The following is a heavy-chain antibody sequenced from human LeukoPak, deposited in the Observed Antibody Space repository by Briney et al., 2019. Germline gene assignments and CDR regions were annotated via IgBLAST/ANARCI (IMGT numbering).Heavy chain of an antibody. D-gene: IGHD4-23*01. CDR3: ARRTYGGKRTDY. Sequence: SETLSLTCAVYGESFSGYYWSWIRQPPGKGLEWIGEINHSGSTNYNPSLKSRVTISVDTSKNQFSLKLSSVTAADTAVYYCARRTYGGKRTDYWGEGTLVTVSS. J-gene: IGHJ4*02. CDR2: INHSGST. CDR1: GESFSGYY. V-gene: IGHV4-34*01.